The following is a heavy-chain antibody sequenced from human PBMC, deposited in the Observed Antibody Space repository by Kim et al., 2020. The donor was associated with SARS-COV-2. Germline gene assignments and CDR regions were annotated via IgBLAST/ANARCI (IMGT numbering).Heavy chain of an antibody. D-gene: IGHD4-17*01. CDR3: ARVDYGDSLDY. V-gene: IGHV1-8*01. CDR2: DS. Sequence: DSGHAQRFKGRVTMTRNTSINTAYMELSSLTSDDTAVYYCARVDYGDSLDYWGQGTLVSVSS. J-gene: IGHJ4*02.